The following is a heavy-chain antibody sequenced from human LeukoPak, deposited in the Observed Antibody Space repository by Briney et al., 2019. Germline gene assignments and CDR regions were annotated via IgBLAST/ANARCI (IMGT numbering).Heavy chain of an antibody. J-gene: IGHJ4*02. CDR3: AKPKPGYSSDEGFDY. Sequence: GASVKVSCKFSGYTLTELSMHWVRQAPGKGVEWMGGFDPEDGETIYAQKFQGRVTMTEDTSTDTAYLELSSLRSEDTAVYYCAKPKPGYSSDEGFDYWGQGTLVTVSS. D-gene: IGHD6-25*01. CDR2: FDPEDGET. CDR1: GYTLTELS. V-gene: IGHV1-24*01.